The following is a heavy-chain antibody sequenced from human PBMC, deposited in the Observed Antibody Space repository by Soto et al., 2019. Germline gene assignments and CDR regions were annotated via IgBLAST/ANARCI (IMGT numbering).Heavy chain of an antibody. CDR2: IYSGGST. D-gene: IGHD2-21*02. CDR3: GRGSKVTAVRLEDY. V-gene: IGHV3-66*01. J-gene: IGHJ4*02. CDR1: GFTVSSNY. Sequence: EVQLVESGGGLVQPGGSLRLSCAASGFTVSSNYMSWVRQAPGKGLEWVSVIYSGGSTYYADSVKGRFTISRDNSKNTLYLQMNSLRAEDTAVYYCGRGSKVTAVRLEDYWGQGTLVTVSS.